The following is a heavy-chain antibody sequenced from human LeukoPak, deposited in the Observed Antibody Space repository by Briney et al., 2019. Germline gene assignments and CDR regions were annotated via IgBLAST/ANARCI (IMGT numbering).Heavy chain of an antibody. J-gene: IGHJ6*03. D-gene: IGHD3-10*01. V-gene: IGHV4-61*02. CDR1: GGSISSGSYY. CDR3: ARDSPDGSGSYTPFYYYYMDV. Sequence: SQTLSLTCTVSGGSISSGSYYWSWIRQPAGKGLEWIGRIYTSGSTNYNPSLKSRVTISVDTSKNQFSLKLSSVTAADTAVYYCARDSPDGSGSYTPFYYYYMDVWGKGTTVTISS. CDR2: IYTSGST.